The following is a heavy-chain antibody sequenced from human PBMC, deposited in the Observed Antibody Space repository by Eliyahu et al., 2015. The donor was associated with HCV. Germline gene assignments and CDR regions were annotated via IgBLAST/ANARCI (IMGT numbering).Heavy chain of an antibody. D-gene: IGHD5-12*01. Sequence: EVQLLESGGGLVQPGGSLXLSCAASGFTFSSYAMSWVRQAPGKGXEXXSAIXGSGGSTYXADSVKGRFTISRDNSKNTLYLQMNSLRAEDTAVYYRAKEGRIVATIPVLYWGQGTLVTVSS. CDR1: GFTFSSYA. V-gene: IGHV3-23*01. CDR3: AKEGRIVATIPVLY. CDR2: IXGSGGST. J-gene: IGHJ4*02.